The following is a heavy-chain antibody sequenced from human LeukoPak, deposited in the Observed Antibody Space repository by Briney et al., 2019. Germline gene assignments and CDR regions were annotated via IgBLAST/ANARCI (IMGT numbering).Heavy chain of an antibody. CDR1: GFTVSSNY. V-gene: IGHV3-53*01. J-gene: IGHJ4*02. Sequence: GGSLRLSCAASGFTVSSNYMSWVRQAPGKGLEWVSVIFSGDNPDYADSVKGRFTISRDNSKNTLYLQMNSLRAEDAAVYYCAGARAGTASDFDYWGQGTLVTVSS. D-gene: IGHD1-7*01. CDR3: AGARAGTASDFDY. CDR2: IFSGDNP.